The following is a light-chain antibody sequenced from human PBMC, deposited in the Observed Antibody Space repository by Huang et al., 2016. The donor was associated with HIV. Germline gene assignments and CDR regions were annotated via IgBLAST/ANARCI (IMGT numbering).Light chain of an antibody. CDR3: QQRSSSLT. V-gene: IGKV3-11*01. Sequence: IVLTQSPATLSLSLGERATLSCRASQSLNKFLAWYQQKPGQAPRLLIYNATDRTTGVPARFSGGGSGTDFTLTITGRKAEDFAIYYCQQRSSSLTFGGGTKVEIK. J-gene: IGKJ4*01. CDR2: NAT. CDR1: QSLNKF.